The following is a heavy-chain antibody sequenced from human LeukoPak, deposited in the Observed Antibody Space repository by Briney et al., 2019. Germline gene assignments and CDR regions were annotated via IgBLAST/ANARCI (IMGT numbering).Heavy chain of an antibody. CDR1: GYTFTVYY. Sequence: ASVKVSCTSSGYTFTVYYMHWVRQAQEPGHEPRGGVNANRGGTNYAQKFQGRVTRTRDTSISTAYTEKRRLRSSDPAVYYCARVPNSDYGDGLIDYWGQGTLVTVSS. J-gene: IGHJ4*02. D-gene: IGHD4-17*01. V-gene: IGHV1-2*02. CDR3: ARVPNSDYGDGLIDY. CDR2: VNANRGGT.